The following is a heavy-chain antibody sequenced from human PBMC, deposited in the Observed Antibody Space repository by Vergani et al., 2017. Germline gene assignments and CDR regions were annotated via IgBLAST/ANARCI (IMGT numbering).Heavy chain of an antibody. CDR1: GFTSAGYA. CDR2: ISWNSNSI. Sequence: EVQLEESGGGLVLPGRSLRLSCVASGFTSAGYAMHWVRQAPGKGLEWVSGISWNSNSIGYADSVKGRFTISRDNAKNSLYLQMNSLRAEDTALYYCARDDRGSSDAFDIWGQGTMVTVSS. D-gene: IGHD6-6*01. CDR3: ARDDRGSSDAFDI. V-gene: IGHV3-9*02. J-gene: IGHJ3*02.